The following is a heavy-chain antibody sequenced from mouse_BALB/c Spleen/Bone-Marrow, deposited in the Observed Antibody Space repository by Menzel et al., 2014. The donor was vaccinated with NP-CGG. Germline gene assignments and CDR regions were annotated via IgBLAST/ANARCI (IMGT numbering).Heavy chain of an antibody. V-gene: IGHV1S81*02. Sequence: VHLVESGAELVKPGASVKLSCKASGYTFXSYYMYWVKQRPGQGLEWIGEINPSNGGTNFNEKFKSKATLTVDKSSSXAYMQLSSLTSEDSAVYYCTRENYGFAYWGQGTLVTVSA. CDR3: TRENYGFAY. D-gene: IGHD1-1*02. CDR2: INPSNGGT. CDR1: GYTFXSYY. J-gene: IGHJ3*01.